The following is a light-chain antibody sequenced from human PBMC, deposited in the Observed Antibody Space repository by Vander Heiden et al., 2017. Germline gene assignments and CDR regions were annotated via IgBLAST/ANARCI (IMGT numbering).Light chain of an antibody. CDR3: QQYGNWPPVT. V-gene: IGKV3-15*01. J-gene: IGKJ4*01. CDR1: QSVRNK. Sequence: VMTQSPATLSVSPGEGATISCRASQSVRNKLAWYQQKPGQPPRLLIYDTSTRAAGIPARFSGSGSETEFTLTISSLRSEDFAVYYCQQYGNWPPVTFGGGTKVDVK. CDR2: DTS.